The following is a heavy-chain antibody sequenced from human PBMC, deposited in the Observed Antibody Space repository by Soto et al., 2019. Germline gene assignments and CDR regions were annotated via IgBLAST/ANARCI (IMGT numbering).Heavy chain of an antibody. CDR3: ARDLDRYFADF. J-gene: IGHJ4*02. V-gene: IGHV3-11*06. CDR2: INSRSTHT. D-gene: IGHD3-10*01. Sequence: GGSLRLSCVTSGFTFGDFDMSWMRQAPGKGLEWVSHINSRSTHTNYADSVKGRFTVSRDNAKNSLSLQMNSLRVEDTAVYYCARDLDRYFADFRGQGSPVIVSS. CDR1: GFTFGDFD.